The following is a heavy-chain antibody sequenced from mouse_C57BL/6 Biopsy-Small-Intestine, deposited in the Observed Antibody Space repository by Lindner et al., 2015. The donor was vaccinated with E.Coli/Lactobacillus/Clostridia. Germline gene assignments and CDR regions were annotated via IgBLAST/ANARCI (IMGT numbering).Heavy chain of an antibody. CDR2: VIPILGTS. D-gene: IGHD2-10*02. Sequence: SVKVSCKASGGSFSSYAITWVRQAPGQGLEWMGGVIPILGTSNYAQKFQDRVTITADKSTNTAYMVLSSLISEDTAVYYCARDREDFPFGMAAWGQGTTVTVFS. CDR3: ARDREDFPFGMAA. J-gene: IGHJ1*01. V-gene: IGHV1-74*01. CDR1: GGSFSSYA.